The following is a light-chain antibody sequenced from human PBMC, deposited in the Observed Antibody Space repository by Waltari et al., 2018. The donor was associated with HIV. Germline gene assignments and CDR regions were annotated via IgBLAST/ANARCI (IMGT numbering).Light chain of an antibody. V-gene: IGKV3D-15*01. CDR1: QNLGGN. J-gene: IGKJ1*01. CDR3: QQNLDWPPWT. Sequence: EIVMTQSPATLSVSAGERATLSCRASQNLGGNLAWYQQRHGQPPRRLVYGASSREPGIPARFSGRGSGTEFTLTISSLESDDSAGYYCQQNLDWPPWTFGQGTKV. CDR2: GAS.